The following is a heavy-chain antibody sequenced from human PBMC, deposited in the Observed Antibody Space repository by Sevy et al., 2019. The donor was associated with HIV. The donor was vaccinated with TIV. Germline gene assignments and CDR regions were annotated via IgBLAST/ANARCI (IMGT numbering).Heavy chain of an antibody. CDR2: ISGSGVST. J-gene: IGHJ4*02. CDR1: GFTFSSYG. Sequence: GGSLRLSCAASGFTFSSYGMSWVRQAPGKGLEWVSTISGSGVSTNYADSVKGRFTISRDNSKNTLYLQMNSLRAGDAAIYDCAKDHSASGTTPFDYWGQGTLVTVSS. D-gene: IGHD1-1*01. CDR3: AKDHSASGTTPFDY. V-gene: IGHV3-23*01.